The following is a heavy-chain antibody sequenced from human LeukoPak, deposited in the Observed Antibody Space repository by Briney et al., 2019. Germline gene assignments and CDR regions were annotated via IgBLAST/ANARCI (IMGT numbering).Heavy chain of an antibody. CDR2: IESASDGGTA. CDR3: ATVPGITAYGEVVDY. J-gene: IGHJ4*02. CDR1: GFTVSKAR. D-gene: IGHD3-3*01. Sequence: GGALTLSCVVSGFTVSKARMNWVRLAPGKGLEWIGRIESASDGGTADYAAPVKGRFTISRDDSTNTVHLHMSGLKTEDIALYYCATVPGITAYGEVVDYGGQGTLVTISS. V-gene: IGHV3-15*04.